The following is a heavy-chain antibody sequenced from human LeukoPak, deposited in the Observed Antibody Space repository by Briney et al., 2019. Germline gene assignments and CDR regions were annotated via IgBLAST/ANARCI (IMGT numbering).Heavy chain of an antibody. CDR1: GGSISSGDYY. CDR2: MYYSGST. Sequence: PSETLSLTCTVSGGSISSGDYYWSWIRQLPGKGLEWIGYMYYSGSTYYNPSLKSRITISIDTSKNQFSLELSSVTAADTAVYYCARGIYRVRGLVGGFDYRGQGTLVPVSS. V-gene: IGHV4-31*03. D-gene: IGHD3-10*01. J-gene: IGHJ4*02. CDR3: ARGIYRVRGLVGGFDY.